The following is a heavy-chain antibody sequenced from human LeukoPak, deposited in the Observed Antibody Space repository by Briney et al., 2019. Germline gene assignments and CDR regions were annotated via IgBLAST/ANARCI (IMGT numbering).Heavy chain of an antibody. CDR3: ARHTASGLYYFDY. CDR1: GGSISSYY. Sequence: SETLSLTCTVSGGSISSYYWSWIRQPPGKGLEWIGYISDSGSTNYNPSLKSRVTTSVDTSKKQFSLKLSSVTAADTAVFYCARHTASGLYYFDYWGQGTLVTVSS. V-gene: IGHV4-59*08. J-gene: IGHJ4*02. CDR2: ISDSGST. D-gene: IGHD3-10*01.